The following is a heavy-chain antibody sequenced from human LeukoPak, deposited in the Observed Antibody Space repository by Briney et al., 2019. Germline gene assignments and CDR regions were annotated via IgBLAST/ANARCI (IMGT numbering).Heavy chain of an antibody. CDR3: ARGGNADSFDY. D-gene: IGHD3-16*01. V-gene: IGHV1-18*01. J-gene: IGHJ4*02. Sequence: ASVKVSCKASGYTSTSYGITWVRQAPGQGLEWMGWISTYNGNTDSAQNLQGRVTMTTDTSTSTAYMELRSLRSDDTAVYYCARGGNADSFDYWGLGTLVTVSS. CDR2: ISTYNGNT. CDR1: GYTSTSYG.